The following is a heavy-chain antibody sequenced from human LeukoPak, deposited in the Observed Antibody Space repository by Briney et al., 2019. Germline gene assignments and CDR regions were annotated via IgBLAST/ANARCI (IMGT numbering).Heavy chain of an antibody. J-gene: IGHJ4*02. D-gene: IGHD3-22*01. Sequence: GGSLRLSCAASGFTFSSYAMHWVRQAPGKGLEWVAVISYDGSNKYYADSVKGRFTISRDNSKNTLYLQMNSLRAEDTAGYYCAREPFQQIVVVMYYFDYWGQGTLVTVSS. CDR2: ISYDGSNK. CDR1: GFTFSSYA. CDR3: AREPFQQIVVVMYYFDY. V-gene: IGHV3-30*04.